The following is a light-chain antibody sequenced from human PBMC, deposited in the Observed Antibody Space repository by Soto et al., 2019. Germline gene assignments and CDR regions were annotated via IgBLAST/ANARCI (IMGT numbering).Light chain of an antibody. CDR2: GAS. CDR1: QSVSSN. V-gene: IGKV3-15*01. CDR3: QQDNSWPLYT. J-gene: IGKJ2*01. Sequence: EIVMTQSPSTLSVSPGERATLSCRASQSVSSNLAWYQQKPGQAPRLFIYGASTRATGIPARFRGSGSGTEFTLTISRLQSEDFAVYYCQQDNSWPLYTLGQGTKLEIK.